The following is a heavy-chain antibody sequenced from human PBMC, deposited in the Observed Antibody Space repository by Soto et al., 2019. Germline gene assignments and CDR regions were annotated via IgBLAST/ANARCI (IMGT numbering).Heavy chain of an antibody. V-gene: IGHV2-5*02. Sequence: IFSKESGPTLVKPTQTLTLTCSCSGFSLDSNGVGVGWIRQPPGKALEWLALIYWDDDKVYRPSLQSRLTITKDTANNQVVLTMTDMDPVDTATYYCIHTSLYEGDFWGQGTLVTVSS. CDR3: IHTSLYEGDF. J-gene: IGHJ4*02. CDR1: GFSLDSNGVG. CDR2: IYWDDDK. D-gene: IGHD5-12*01.